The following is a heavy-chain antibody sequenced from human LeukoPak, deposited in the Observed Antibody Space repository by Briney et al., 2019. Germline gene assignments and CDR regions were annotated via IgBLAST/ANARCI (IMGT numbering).Heavy chain of an antibody. CDR1: GFTFSSYW. D-gene: IGHD2/OR15-2a*01. Sequence: GGSLRLSCVASGFTFSSYWMHWVRQAPGKGLEWVSSISGNGGSTYYAVSVQGRFTISRDNSKNTLYLQMNSLKVEDTAVYYCASKSLIFSFDYWGQGTLVTVSS. CDR3: ASKSLIFSFDY. V-gene: IGHV3-23*01. CDR2: ISGNGGST. J-gene: IGHJ4*02.